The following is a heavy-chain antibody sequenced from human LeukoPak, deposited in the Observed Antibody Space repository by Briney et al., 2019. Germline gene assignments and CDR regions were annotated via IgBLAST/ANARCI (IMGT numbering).Heavy chain of an antibody. J-gene: IGHJ4*02. V-gene: IGHV1-8*01. CDR1: GYTFTSYD. CDR3: ARIKRGYSYGNFDY. Sequence: ASVKVSCKASGYTFTSYDINWVRQATGQGLEWMGWMNPNSGNTGYAQKFQGRVTMTRNTSISTAYMELSSLRSEDAAVYYCARIKRGYSYGNFDYWGQGTLVTVSS. D-gene: IGHD5-18*01. CDR2: MNPNSGNT.